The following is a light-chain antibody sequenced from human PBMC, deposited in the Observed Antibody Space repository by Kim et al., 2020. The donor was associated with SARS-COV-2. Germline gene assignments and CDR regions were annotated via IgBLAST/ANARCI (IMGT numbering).Light chain of an antibody. CDR3: QQYGSAPNT. CDR2: DAS. CDR1: QSVRNNY. V-gene: IGKV3-20*01. Sequence: EIVLTQSPGTLSLSPGERATLSCRASQSVRNNYLAWYQQKPGQVHRLLIYDASIRATGIPDRFSASGSGTDFTLTINRLEPEDSAVYYCQQYGSAPNTFAQGTKLEI. J-gene: IGKJ2*01.